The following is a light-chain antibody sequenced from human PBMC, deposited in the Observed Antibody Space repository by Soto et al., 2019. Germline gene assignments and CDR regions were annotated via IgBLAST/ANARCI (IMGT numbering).Light chain of an antibody. CDR1: STDFENYNL. CDR2: EGT. J-gene: IGLJ2*01. V-gene: IGLV2-23*01. Sequence: QSALTQPASVSGSPGQSITISCTRSSTDFENYNLVSWYQHCPDKAPKLIIYEGTKRPSEISDRFSGSESDTTASLIISGLQPEDEADYYCSSYAGSSARVVFGGGIKLTVL. CDR3: SSYAGSSARVV.